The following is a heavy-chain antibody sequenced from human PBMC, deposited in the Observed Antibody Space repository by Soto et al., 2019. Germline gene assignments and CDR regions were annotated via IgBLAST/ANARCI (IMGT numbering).Heavy chain of an antibody. Sequence: SETLSLTCTVSGISITSSYWNWFRQSPGKGLEWIGQISDRRDINYNPPLESRVAISTDTSKNQVSLTLTAVNAADTAVYFCARGRHWFGPWGQGTLVTVSS. CDR3: ARGRHWFGP. CDR2: ISDRRDI. CDR1: GISITSSY. V-gene: IGHV4-59*08. J-gene: IGHJ5*02.